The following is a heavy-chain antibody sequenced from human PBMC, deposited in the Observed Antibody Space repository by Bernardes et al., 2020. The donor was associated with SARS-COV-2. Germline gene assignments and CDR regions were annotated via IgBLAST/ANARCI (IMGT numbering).Heavy chain of an antibody. CDR3: ATKGPHGLRYYYGMDV. CDR1: GYTLTELS. CDR2: FDPEDGET. Sequence: ASVKVSCKVSGYTLTELSMHWVRQAPGKGLEWMGGFDPEDGETIYAQKFQGRVTMTEDTSTDTAYMELSSLRSEDTAVYYCATKGPHGLRYYYGMDVWGQGTTVTVSS. J-gene: IGHJ6*02. V-gene: IGHV1-24*01.